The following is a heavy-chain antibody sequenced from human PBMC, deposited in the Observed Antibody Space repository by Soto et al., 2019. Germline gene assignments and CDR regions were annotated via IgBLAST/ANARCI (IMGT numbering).Heavy chain of an antibody. CDR2: MNPNSGNT. CDR1: GYTFTSYD. V-gene: IGHV1-8*01. Sequence: QVQLEQSGAEVKKPGASVKVSCKASGYTFTSYDINWVRQATGQGLEWMGWMNPNSGNTDYAQKFQGRVTMTRNTSRSTAYMELSSLRSEDTAVYYCARERSAAGAGWFDPWGQGTLVTVSS. D-gene: IGHD6-13*01. CDR3: ARERSAAGAGWFDP. J-gene: IGHJ5*02.